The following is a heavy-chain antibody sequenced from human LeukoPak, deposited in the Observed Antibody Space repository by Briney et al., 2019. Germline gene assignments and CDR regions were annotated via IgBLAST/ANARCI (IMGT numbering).Heavy chain of an antibody. V-gene: IGHV3-7*04. CDR3: ARDTRRLVPSGDFDY. CDR1: GFTFSSYW. D-gene: IGHD6-19*01. Sequence: PGGSLRLSCAASGFTFSSYWMSCVRQAPGKGLEWVANIKQDGSEKYYVDSVKGRFTISRDNAKNSLYLQMNSLRAEDTAVYYCARDTRRLVPSGDFDYWGQGTLVTVSS. J-gene: IGHJ4*02. CDR2: IKQDGSEK.